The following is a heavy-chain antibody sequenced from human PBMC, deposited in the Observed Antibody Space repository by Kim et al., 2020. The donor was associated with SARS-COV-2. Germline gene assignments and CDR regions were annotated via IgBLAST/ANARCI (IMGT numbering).Heavy chain of an antibody. Sequence: ASVKVSCKASGYTFTSYDINWVRQATGQGLEWMGWMNPNSGNTDYAQKFQGRVTMTRNTSISTAYMELSSLRSEDTAVYYCARDSQVDYDSVWEGYCYKDCGMDVWGQGTTVTVSS. CDR2: MNPNSGNT. J-gene: IGHJ6*02. V-gene: IGHV1-8*01. CDR3: ARDSQVDYDSVWEGYCYKDCGMDV. D-gene: IGHD3-16*02. CDR1: GYTFTSYD.